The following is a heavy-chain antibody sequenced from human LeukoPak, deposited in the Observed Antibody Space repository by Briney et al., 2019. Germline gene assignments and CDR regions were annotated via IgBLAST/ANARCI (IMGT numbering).Heavy chain of an antibody. CDR2: VLYDGSNK. V-gene: IGHV3-30-3*01. CDR1: GFTFSNYA. CDR3: ATIGDRRSGELYRIDY. D-gene: IGHD1-26*01. J-gene: IGHJ4*02. Sequence: SLRLSCAASGFTFSNYAMHWVRQAPGKGLEWVAVVLYDGSNKYFADSVKGRFTISRDNSKNTLYLQMNSLRAEDAAVYYCATIGDRRSGELYRIDYWGQGTLVTVS.